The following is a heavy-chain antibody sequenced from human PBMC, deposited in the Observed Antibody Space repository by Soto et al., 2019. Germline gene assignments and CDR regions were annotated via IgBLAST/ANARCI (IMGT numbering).Heavy chain of an antibody. CDR3: ARGRYGDY. CDR2: ISAHNGNT. Sequence: QVRLVQSGAEVKKPGASVKVSCKGSGYTFTSYGITWVRQATGQGLEWMGWISAHNGNTNYAQKLQGRVTVTRATSTSTDYMELSSLRSADTAVYYCARGRYGDYWGQGALVTVSS. J-gene: IGHJ4*02. V-gene: IGHV1-18*01. CDR1: GYTFTSYG. D-gene: IGHD1-1*01.